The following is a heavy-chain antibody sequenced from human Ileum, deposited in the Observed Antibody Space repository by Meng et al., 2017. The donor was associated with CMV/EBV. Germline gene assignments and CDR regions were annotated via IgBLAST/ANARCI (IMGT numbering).Heavy chain of an antibody. CDR3: ARDFDY. J-gene: IGHJ4*02. CDR2: VVNDGNKK. V-gene: IGHV3-30-3*01. Sequence: QVQSGESGGGVVQPGRSLGLSCASSGFTFSNYEMHWVRQAPGKGLEWVTLVVNDGNKKYYADSVKGRFTISRDNSAKMVYLEMNNLRPEDTAIYYCARDFDYWGQGTLVTVSS. CDR1: GFTFSNYE.